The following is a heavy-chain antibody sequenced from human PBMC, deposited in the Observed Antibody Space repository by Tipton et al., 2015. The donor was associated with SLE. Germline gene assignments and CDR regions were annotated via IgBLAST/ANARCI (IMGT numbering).Heavy chain of an antibody. J-gene: IGHJ3*02. CDR1: GFTFSAYF. CDR2: ISPGGSDK. Sequence: GSLRLSCAASGFTFSAYFMTWVRQAPGKGLEWLSYISPGGSDKYYADSVRGRFTISRDNATNSLYLQINSLRAEDTAVYYCARDIGAFDIWGQGTMVTVSS. V-gene: IGHV3-11*04. CDR3: ARDIGAFDI. D-gene: IGHD2-15*01.